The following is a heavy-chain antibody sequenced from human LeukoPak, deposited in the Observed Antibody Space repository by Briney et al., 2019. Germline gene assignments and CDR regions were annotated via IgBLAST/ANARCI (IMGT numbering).Heavy chain of an antibody. V-gene: IGHV3-21*01. J-gene: IGHJ4*02. D-gene: IGHD3-9*01. CDR3: ARADILTGYPVGSAVFYFDY. Sequence: GGSLRLSCAASGFTFSSYSMNWVRQAPGKGLEWVSSISSSSSYIYYADSVKGRFTISRDNAKNSLYLQMNSLRAEETAVYYCARADILTGYPVGSAVFYFDYWGQGTLVTVSS. CDR1: GFTFSSYS. CDR2: ISSSSSYI.